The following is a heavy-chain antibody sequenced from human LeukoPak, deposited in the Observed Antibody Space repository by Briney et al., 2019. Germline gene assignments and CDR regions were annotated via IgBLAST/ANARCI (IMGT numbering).Heavy chain of an antibody. CDR3: ARVGGSAYPSTGFDF. D-gene: IGHD3-16*01. CDR1: GGSISSYY. J-gene: IGHJ5*01. CDR2: IYYSGST. Sequence: SETLSLTCTVSGGSISSYYWSWIRQPPGKGLEWIGYIYYSGSTNYNPSLKSRVTISVDTSKNQFSLKPSSVTAADTAVYNCARVGGSAYPSTGFDFWGQGTLVTVSS. V-gene: IGHV4-59*08.